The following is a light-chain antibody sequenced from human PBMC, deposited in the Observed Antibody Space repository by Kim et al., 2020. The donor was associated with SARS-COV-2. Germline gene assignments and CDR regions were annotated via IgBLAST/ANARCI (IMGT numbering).Light chain of an antibody. CDR1: NIGSKS. CDR2: FDS. CDR3: QVWDRSSGV. V-gene: IGLV3-21*04. Sequence: SYELTQPPSVSVAPGETARITCGGNNIGSKSVHWYQQKPGQAPVLVIYFDSDRPSGIPERFSGSNSGNTATLTISRVEAGDEADYYCQVWDRSSGVFGGGTQLTVL. J-gene: IGLJ3*02.